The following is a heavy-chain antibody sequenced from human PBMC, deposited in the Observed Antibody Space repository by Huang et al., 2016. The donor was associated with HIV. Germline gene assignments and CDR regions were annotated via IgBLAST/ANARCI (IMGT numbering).Heavy chain of an antibody. CDR1: GGSITDSNYY. CDR2: IYYSGDT. Sequence: QLQLQESGPGLVRPSETLSLICTVSGGSITDSNYYWGWIRQPPGKGLEWIGSIYYSGDTDYNPSLKRRVTMSVDTSKTRFSLDIRSVAVADTAIYYCARHFGSWSGYFDSWGQGTLVPVSS. J-gene: IGHJ4*02. V-gene: IGHV4-39*01. D-gene: IGHD3-10*01. CDR3: ARHFGSWSGYFDS.